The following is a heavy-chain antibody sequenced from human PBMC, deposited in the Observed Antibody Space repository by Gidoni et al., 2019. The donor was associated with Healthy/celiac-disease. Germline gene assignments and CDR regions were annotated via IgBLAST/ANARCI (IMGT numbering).Heavy chain of an antibody. J-gene: IGHJ4*02. Sequence: QVQLVESGGGVVQPGRSLRLSCAASGFTFSSYGMHWVRQAPGKGLEWVAVISYDGSNKYYADSVKGRFTISRDNSKNTLYLQMNSLRAEDTAVYYCARGAYDSSGYYYPRNNYFDYWGQGTLVTVSS. D-gene: IGHD3-22*01. CDR3: ARGAYDSSGYYYPRNNYFDY. CDR1: GFTFSSYG. CDR2: ISYDGSNK. V-gene: IGHV3-30*19.